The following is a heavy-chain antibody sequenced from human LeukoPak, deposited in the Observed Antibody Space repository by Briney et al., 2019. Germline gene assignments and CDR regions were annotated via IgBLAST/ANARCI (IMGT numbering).Heavy chain of an antibody. V-gene: IGHV4-59*01. Sequence: SETLSLTCSVSGGSIRGYFWSWIRQPPGKGLEWIGYIYYTGSTDYNPSLKSRVTISADTSKNQFSLKLTSVTAADTAVYYCARVGDSGNYYALDQWGQGTLVTVSS. J-gene: IGHJ4*02. D-gene: IGHD1-26*01. CDR2: IYYTGST. CDR1: GGSIRGYF. CDR3: ARVGDSGNYYALDQ.